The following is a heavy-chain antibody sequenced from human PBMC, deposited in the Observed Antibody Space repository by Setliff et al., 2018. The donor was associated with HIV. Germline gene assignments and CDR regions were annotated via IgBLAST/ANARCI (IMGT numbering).Heavy chain of an antibody. CDR3: ARQTGEYYDTLTGYYRSPKNFDS. CDR2: ISYTGST. D-gene: IGHD3-9*01. Sequence: SETLSLTCTVPGGSINRSNYYWGWIRQPPGKGLEWIGTISYTGSTYYDPSLKSRVTLSLDTSKNQFFLKLSSVTAPDTAIYYCARQTGEYYDTLTGYYRSPKNFDSWGQGTLVTVSS. J-gene: IGHJ4*02. V-gene: IGHV4-39*01. CDR1: GGSINRSNYY.